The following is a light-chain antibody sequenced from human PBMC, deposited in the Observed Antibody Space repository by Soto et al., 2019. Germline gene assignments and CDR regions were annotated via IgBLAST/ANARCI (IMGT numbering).Light chain of an antibody. J-gene: IGKJ2*01. CDR3: QQYSASPRT. CDR2: GAS. CDR1: QSVSSN. Sequence: EIVMTQSPATLSVSPGERATLSCRASQSVSSNLAWYQQKPGQAPRLLIYGASTRATGIPARFSGSGSGTDFTLTISRLEPEDFAMYYCQQYSASPRTFGQGTKVDIK. V-gene: IGKV3-15*01.